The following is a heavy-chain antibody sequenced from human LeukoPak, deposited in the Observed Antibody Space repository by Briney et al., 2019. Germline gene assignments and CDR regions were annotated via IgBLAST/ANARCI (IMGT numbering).Heavy chain of an antibody. CDR1: GGSISPYY. J-gene: IGHJ3*02. V-gene: IGHV4-59*01. CDR3: ASRRSRNMHNGHFSGYETCDI. CDR2: IYHSGST. D-gene: IGHD2-8*01. Sequence: SETLSLTCSVSGGSISPYYWSWIRQPPGNSLEWIGHIYHSGSTNYNPSLESRVTISVDTSKNQLSLKLSSVTAADTAVYYCASRRSRNMHNGHFSGYETCDIWGQGTLV.